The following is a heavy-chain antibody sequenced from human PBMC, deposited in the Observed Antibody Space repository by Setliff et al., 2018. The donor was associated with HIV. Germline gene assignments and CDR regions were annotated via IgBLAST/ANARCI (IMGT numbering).Heavy chain of an antibody. Sequence: PGGSLRLSCAASGFTFSTYAMHWVRQAPGKGLEWVSSITSSGNYKSYADSVQGRFTTSRDNADNSLYLDMNSLRAEDTGVYYCARDQEYVIVVAASMNMPGYLHYYYMDVWGRGSTVTVSS. V-gene: IGHV3-21*01. CDR3: ARDQEYVIVVAASMNMPGYLHYYYMDV. D-gene: IGHD2-2*01. J-gene: IGHJ6*03. CDR1: GFTFSTYA. CDR2: ITSSGNYK.